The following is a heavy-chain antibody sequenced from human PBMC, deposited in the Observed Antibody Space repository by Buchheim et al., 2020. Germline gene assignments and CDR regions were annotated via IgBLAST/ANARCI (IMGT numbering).Heavy chain of an antibody. V-gene: IGHV4-39*07. D-gene: IGHD3-22*01. CDR2: IYYSGST. J-gene: IGHJ2*01. CDR1: GGSISSSSYY. Sequence: QLQLQESGPGLVKPSETLSLTCTVSGGSISSSSYYWGWIRQPPGKGLEWIGSIYYSGSTYYNPSLKSRVTISVDTSKNQFSLKLSSVTAADTAVYYCARVNIGYDSSGYRAGHYWYFDLWGRGTL. CDR3: ARVNIGYDSSGYRAGHYWYFDL.